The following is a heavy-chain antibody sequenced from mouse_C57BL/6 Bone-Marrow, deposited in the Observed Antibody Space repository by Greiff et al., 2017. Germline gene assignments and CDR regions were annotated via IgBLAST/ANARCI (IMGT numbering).Heavy chain of an antibody. V-gene: IGHV1-54*01. Sequence: QVQLKQSGAELVRPGTSVKVSCKASGYAFTNYLIEWVKQRPGQGLEWIGVINPGSGGTNYTEKFKGKATLTADKSSSTAYMQLSSLTSEDSAVYFCARSGDYDAMDYWGQGTSVTVSS. CDR1: GYAFTNYL. CDR2: INPGSGGT. CDR3: ARSGDYDAMDY. J-gene: IGHJ4*01. D-gene: IGHD2-4*01.